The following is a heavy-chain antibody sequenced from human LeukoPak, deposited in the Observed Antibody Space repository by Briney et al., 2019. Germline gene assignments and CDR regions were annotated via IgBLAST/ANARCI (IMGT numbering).Heavy chain of an antibody. D-gene: IGHD4-17*01. CDR1: GFTFSSYS. V-gene: IGHV3-21*01. Sequence: GGSLRLSCAASGFTFSSYSMNWVRQAPGKGLEWVSSISSSSSYIYYADSVKGRFTISRDNAKNSLYLQMNSLRAEDTAVYYCVRDMTTATTCYLQHWGQGTLVTVSS. CDR2: ISSSSSYI. CDR3: VRDMTTATTCYLQH. J-gene: IGHJ1*01.